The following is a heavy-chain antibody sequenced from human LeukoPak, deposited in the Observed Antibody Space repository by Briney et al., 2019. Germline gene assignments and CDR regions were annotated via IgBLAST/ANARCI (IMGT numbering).Heavy chain of an antibody. Sequence: ASVKVSCKASGYTFTSYDINWVRQATGQGLEWMGWMNPNSGNTGYAQKFQGRVTITRNTSISTAYMELSSLRSEDTAVYYCAACSTSCYPGDYYYYMDVWGKGTTVTVSS. J-gene: IGHJ6*03. CDR1: GYTFTSYD. V-gene: IGHV1-8*03. CDR2: MNPNSGNT. CDR3: AACSTSCYPGDYYYYMDV. D-gene: IGHD2-2*01.